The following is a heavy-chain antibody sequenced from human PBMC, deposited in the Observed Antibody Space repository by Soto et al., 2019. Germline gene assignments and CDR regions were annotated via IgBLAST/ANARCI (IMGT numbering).Heavy chain of an antibody. CDR1: GGTFSSYT. CDR3: ASLRDSNHYYYYMDV. D-gene: IGHD5-18*01. CDR2: IIPILGIA. V-gene: IGHV1-69*02. J-gene: IGHJ6*03. Sequence: QVQLVQSGAEVKKPGSSVKVSCKASGGTFSSYTISWVRQAPGQGLEWMGRIIPILGIANYAQKFQGRVTITADKSTSTAYMELSSLRSEDTAVYYCASLRDSNHYYYYMDVWGKGTTVTVSS.